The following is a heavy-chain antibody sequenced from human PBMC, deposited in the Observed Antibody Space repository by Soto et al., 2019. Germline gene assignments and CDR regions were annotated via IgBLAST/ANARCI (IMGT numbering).Heavy chain of an antibody. Sequence: HPGGSLRLSCAASGFTFSSYAMHWVRQAPGKGLEWVAVISYDGSNKYYADSVKGRFTISRDNSKNTLYLQMNSLRAEDTAVYYCARSPVLYSYGPGGFDYWGQGTLVTVSS. J-gene: IGHJ4*02. V-gene: IGHV3-30-3*01. D-gene: IGHD5-18*01. CDR1: GFTFSSYA. CDR2: ISYDGSNK. CDR3: ARSPVLYSYGPGGFDY.